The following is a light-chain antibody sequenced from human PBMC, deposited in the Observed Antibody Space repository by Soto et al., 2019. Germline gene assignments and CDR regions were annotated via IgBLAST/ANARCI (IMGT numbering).Light chain of an antibody. Sequence: SNYLAWYQQKSGQAPRLLIYGASSRASGIPDRFSASGCRQAFSLTISRVPPEPFSVYLCQQYRISLTFGLGTKVDIK. CDR2: GAS. CDR3: QQYRISLT. J-gene: IGKJ1*01. CDR1: SNY. V-gene: IGKV3-20*01.